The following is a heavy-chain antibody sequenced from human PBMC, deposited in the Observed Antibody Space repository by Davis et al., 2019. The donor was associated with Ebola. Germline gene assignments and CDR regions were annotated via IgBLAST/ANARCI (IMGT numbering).Heavy chain of an antibody. D-gene: IGHD6-13*01. J-gene: IGHJ2*01. CDR2: INPSGGST. CDR1: GYAFTIYY. Sequence: ASVKVSCKASGYAFTIYYIHWVRQAPGQGLEWMGIINPSGGSTSYAQKFQGRVTMTRDTSTSTVYMELSSLRSEDTAVFYCARTLITSAGTGYFDLWGRGTLVTVSS. CDR3: ARTLITSAGTGYFDL. V-gene: IGHV1-46*01.